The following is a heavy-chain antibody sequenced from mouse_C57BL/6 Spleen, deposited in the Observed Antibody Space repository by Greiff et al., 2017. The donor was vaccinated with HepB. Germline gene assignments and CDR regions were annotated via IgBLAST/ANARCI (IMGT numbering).Heavy chain of an antibody. D-gene: IGHD2-1*01. CDR1: GYAFSSSW. Sequence: QVQLQQSGPELVKPGASVKISCKASGYAFSSSWMNWVKQRPGKGLEWIGRIYPGDGDTNYNGKFKGKATLTADKSSSTAYMQLSSLTSEDSAVYFCARDYYGNYDYYAMDYWGQGTSVTVSS. J-gene: IGHJ4*01. CDR2: IYPGDGDT. CDR3: ARDYYGNYDYYAMDY. V-gene: IGHV1-82*01.